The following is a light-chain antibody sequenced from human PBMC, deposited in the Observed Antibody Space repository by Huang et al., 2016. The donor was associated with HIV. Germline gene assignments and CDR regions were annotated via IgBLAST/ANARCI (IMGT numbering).Light chain of an antibody. CDR1: QNIGTH. V-gene: IGKV3-15*01. CDR3: QHYNNWPPLS. Sequence: VILTQSPATLSVSPGEGATLSCRASQNIGTHFAWYQQRPGQAPRLLMFGASTRATGVPARFNGRGSGTEFNLNISGLQSEDFATYYCQHYNNWPPLSFGGGTEVDI. J-gene: IGKJ4*01. CDR2: GAS.